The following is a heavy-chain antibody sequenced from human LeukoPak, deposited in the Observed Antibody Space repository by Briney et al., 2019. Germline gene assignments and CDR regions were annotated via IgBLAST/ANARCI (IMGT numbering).Heavy chain of an antibody. V-gene: IGHV3-15*01. CDR1: GFTFTSAW. D-gene: IGHD1-26*01. CDR3: TTLGANGP. Sequence: GGSLRLSCAASGFTFTSAWMSWVRQAPGKGLEWLGRVKSKSDGGTTDYAAPVKGRFTNSRDDSKSTVYLQMDSLKTEDTALYYCTTLGANGPWGQGTLVTVSS. CDR2: VKSKSDGGTT. J-gene: IGHJ5*02.